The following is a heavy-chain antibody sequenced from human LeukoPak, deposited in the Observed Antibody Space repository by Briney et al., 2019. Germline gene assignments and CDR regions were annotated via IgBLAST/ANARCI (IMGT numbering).Heavy chain of an antibody. V-gene: IGHV4-59*01. CDR1: GGSISSYY. J-gene: IGHJ4*02. CDR2: IYYSGST. Sequence: SETLSLTCTVSGGSISSYYWSWIRQPPGKGLEWMGYIYYSGSTNYNPSLKSRVTISVDTSKNQFSPKLSSVTAADTAVYYCARTSYGFRKKFFDYWGQGTLVTVSS. D-gene: IGHD5-18*01. CDR3: ARTSYGFRKKFFDY.